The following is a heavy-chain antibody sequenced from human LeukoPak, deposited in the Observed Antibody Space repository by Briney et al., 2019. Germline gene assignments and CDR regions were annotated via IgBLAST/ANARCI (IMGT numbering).Heavy chain of an antibody. CDR3: ARDSGSYYFYFDY. CDR1: GFTFSDYY. J-gene: IGHJ4*02. Sequence: PGGSLRLSCAASGFTFSDYYMSWIRQAPGKGLEWASYISSSGSTIYYADSVKGRFTISRDNAKNSLYLQMNSLRAEDTAVYYCARDSGSYYFYFDYWAREPWSPSPQ. CDR2: ISSSGSTI. V-gene: IGHV3-11*01. D-gene: IGHD1-26*01.